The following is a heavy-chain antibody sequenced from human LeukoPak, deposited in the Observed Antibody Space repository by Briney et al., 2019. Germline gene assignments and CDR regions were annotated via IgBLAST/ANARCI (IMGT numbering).Heavy chain of an antibody. Sequence: GGSLRLSCAASGFTFSSYSMNWVRQAPGKGLEWVSSISSSSSYIYYADSVRGRFTISRDNAKNSLYLQMNSLRAEDTAVYYCASGMGDYEFSFDYWGQGTLVTVSS. CDR2: ISSSSSYI. J-gene: IGHJ4*02. V-gene: IGHV3-21*01. CDR1: GFTFSSYS. D-gene: IGHD4-17*01. CDR3: ASGMGDYEFSFDY.